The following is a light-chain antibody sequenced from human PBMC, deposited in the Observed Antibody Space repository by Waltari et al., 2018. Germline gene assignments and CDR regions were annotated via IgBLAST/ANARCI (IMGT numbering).Light chain of an antibody. CDR3: SSQSSNDVVR. V-gene: IGLV2-14*01. CDR1: STDVGGYNS. CDR2: DVS. Sequence: QSALTQPASVSGSPGKSDTSFSAGTSTDVGGYNSVSWYQEHPGQAPRVIIYDVSDRPSWVSDRCSGSKTRNTSSLTISGLQDGDGADDDCSSQSSNDVVRFGRGTRL. J-gene: IGLJ2*01.